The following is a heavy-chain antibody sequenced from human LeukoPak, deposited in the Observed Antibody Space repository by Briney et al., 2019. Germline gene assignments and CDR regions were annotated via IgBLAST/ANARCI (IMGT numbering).Heavy chain of an antibody. CDR3: AKDSRGEYGADY. J-gene: IGHJ4*02. D-gene: IGHD3-16*01. V-gene: IGHV3-23*01. Sequence: GGSLRLSCAASGFTFSSYAMSWVRQAPGKGLEWVSAISGSGDSTYYADSVKGRFTISRDNSKNTLYLQMNSLRAEDTAVYYCAKDSRGEYGADYWGQGTLVTVSS. CDR1: GFTFSSYA. CDR2: ISGSGDST.